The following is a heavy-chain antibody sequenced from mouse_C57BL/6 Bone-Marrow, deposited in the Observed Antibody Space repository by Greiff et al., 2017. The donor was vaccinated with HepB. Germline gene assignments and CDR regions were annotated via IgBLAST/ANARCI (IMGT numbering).Heavy chain of an antibody. V-gene: IGHV5-4*01. CDR3: ARVGDGYYEAWFAY. D-gene: IGHD2-3*01. J-gene: IGHJ3*01. Sequence: EVQLQESGGGLVKPGGSLKLSCAASGFTFSSYAMSWVRQTPEKRLEWVATISDGGSYTYYPDNVKGRFTISRDNAKNNLYLQMSHLKSEDTAMYYCARVGDGYYEAWFAYWGQGTLVTVSA. CDR1: GFTFSSYA. CDR2: ISDGGSYT.